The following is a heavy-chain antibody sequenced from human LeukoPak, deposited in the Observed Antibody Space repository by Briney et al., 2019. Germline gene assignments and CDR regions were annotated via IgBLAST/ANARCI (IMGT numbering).Heavy chain of an antibody. V-gene: IGHV1-2*02. Sequence: ASVKVSRKASGYTFTGYYMHWVRQAPGQGLAWMGWINPNSGGTNYAQKFQGRVTMTRDTSISTAYMDLSRLRSDDTAVYYCARGEWELLGLLAFDIWGQGTMVTVSS. CDR3: ARGEWELLGLLAFDI. J-gene: IGHJ3*02. D-gene: IGHD1-26*01. CDR1: GYTFTGYY. CDR2: INPNSGGT.